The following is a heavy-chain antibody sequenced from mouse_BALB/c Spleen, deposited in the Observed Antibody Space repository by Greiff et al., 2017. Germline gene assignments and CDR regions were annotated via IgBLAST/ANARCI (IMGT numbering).Heavy chain of an antibody. CDR3: ASYGYDGYYFDY. CDR2: IRNKANGYTT. J-gene: IGHJ2*01. D-gene: IGHD2-2*01. CDR1: GFTFTDYY. Sequence: EVQVVESGGGLVQPGGSLRLSCATSGFTFTDYYMSWVRQPPGKALEWLGFIRNKANGYTTEYSASVKGRFTISRDNSQSILYLQMNTLRAEDSATYYCASYGYDGYYFDYWGQGTTLTVSS. V-gene: IGHV7-3*02.